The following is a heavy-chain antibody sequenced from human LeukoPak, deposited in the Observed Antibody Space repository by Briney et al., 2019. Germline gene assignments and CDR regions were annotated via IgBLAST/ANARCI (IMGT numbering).Heavy chain of an antibody. CDR1: GFTFSSYG. Sequence: GGSLRLSCAASGFTFSSYGMHWVRQAPDKGLEWVAFIRYDGSNKYYTDSVKGRFTISRDNSKNTLYLQMNSLRAEDTAVYYCAKDQYSSSYYFDYWGQGTLVTVSS. J-gene: IGHJ4*02. CDR3: AKDQYSSSYYFDY. D-gene: IGHD6-6*01. V-gene: IGHV3-30*02. CDR2: IRYDGSNK.